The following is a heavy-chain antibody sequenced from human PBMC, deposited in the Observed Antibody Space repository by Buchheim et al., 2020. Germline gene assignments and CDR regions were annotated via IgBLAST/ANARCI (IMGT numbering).Heavy chain of an antibody. CDR3: ARVYEDIVVVPADPWWFDP. CDR1: GGSISSYY. CDR2: IYYSGST. Sequence: QVQLQESGPGLVKPSETLSLTCTVSGGSISSYYWSWIRQPPGKGLEWIGYIYYSGSTNYNPSLKSRVTISVDTSKNQFSLKLSPVTAADTAVYYCARVYEDIVVVPADPWWFDPWGQGTL. D-gene: IGHD2-2*01. J-gene: IGHJ5*02. V-gene: IGHV4-59*01.